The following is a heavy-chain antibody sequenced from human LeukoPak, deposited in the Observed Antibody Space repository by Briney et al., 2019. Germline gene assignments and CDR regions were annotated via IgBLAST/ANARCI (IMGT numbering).Heavy chain of an antibody. D-gene: IGHD3-10*01. V-gene: IGHV4-4*07. CDR2: IYTSGTT. Sequence: SSETLSLTCAVSGGSISSYYWSWIRQPAGKGLEWIGRIYTSGTTNYNPSLKSRVTMPVDTSKNQFSLNLNSVTAADTAVYYCARRAPVITMVRGALGYFDYWGQGTLVTVSS. CDR1: GGSISSYY. CDR3: ARRAPVITMVRGALGYFDY. J-gene: IGHJ4*02.